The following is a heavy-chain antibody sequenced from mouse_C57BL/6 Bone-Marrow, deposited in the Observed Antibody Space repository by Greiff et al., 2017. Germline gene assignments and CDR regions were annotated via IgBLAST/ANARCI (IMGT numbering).Heavy chain of an antibody. Sequence: EVKLMESGGGLVKPGGSLKLSCAASGFTFSSYAMSWVRQTPEKRLEWVATISDGGSYTYYPDNVKGRFTISRDNAKNNLYLQMSHLKSEDTAMYYCARDRDYGSSRFDYWGQGTTLTVSS. D-gene: IGHD1-1*01. CDR1: GFTFSSYA. J-gene: IGHJ2*01. V-gene: IGHV5-4*01. CDR2: ISDGGSYT. CDR3: ARDRDYGSSRFDY.